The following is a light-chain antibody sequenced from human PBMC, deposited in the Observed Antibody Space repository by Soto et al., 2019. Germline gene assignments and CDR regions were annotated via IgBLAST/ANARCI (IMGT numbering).Light chain of an antibody. CDR2: DVT. CDR3: CSYAGSYFV. J-gene: IGLJ1*01. Sequence: QSALTQPRSVSGSPGQSVTISCTGTSSDVGGYNYVSWYQQHPGRAPKFMIYDVTKRPSGVPDRSSGSKSGNTASLTISGLQVEDEADYYCCSYAGSYFVFGTGTKLTVL. V-gene: IGLV2-11*01. CDR1: SSDVGGYNY.